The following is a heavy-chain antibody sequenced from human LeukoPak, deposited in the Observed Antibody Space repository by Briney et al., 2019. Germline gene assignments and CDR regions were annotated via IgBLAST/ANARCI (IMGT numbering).Heavy chain of an antibody. J-gene: IGHJ4*02. V-gene: IGHV1-69*05. CDR1: GGTFSSYA. Sequence: AVKVSCKASGGTFSSYAISWVRPAPGQGLEWVGGIIPIFGTANYAQKFQGRVAITTDESPSTAYRELSSLRSEDTAAYYCARVVRGSEGYFDYWGQGTLVTVSS. CDR3: ARVVRGSEGYFDY. CDR2: IIPIFGTA. D-gene: IGHD1-26*01.